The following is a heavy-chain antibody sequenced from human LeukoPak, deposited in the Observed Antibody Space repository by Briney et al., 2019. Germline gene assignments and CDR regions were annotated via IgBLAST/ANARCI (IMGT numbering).Heavy chain of an antibody. V-gene: IGHV3-7*03. J-gene: IGHJ4*02. CDR2: IKQDESEK. D-gene: IGHD3-10*01. CDR1: GYTLTELS. CDR3: ARETDHYGSGTYFIDF. Sequence: SCKVSGYTLTELSMHWVRQAPGKGLEWVANIKQDESEKYYGDSVKGRFTISRDNAKNSVYLQMNSLRAEDTAVYYCARETDHYGSGTYFIDFWGQGTLVTVSS.